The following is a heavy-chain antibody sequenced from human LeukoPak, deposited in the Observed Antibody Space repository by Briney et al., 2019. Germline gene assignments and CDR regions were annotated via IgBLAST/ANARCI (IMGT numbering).Heavy chain of an antibody. Sequence: PSETLSLTCAVSGGSISSGGYSWGWIRQPPGKGLEWIGYIYHSGSTYYNPSLKSRVTISVDRSKNQFSLKLSSVTAADTAVYYCARSKLLWFGEPQNWFDPWGQGTLVTVSS. V-gene: IGHV4-30-2*01. J-gene: IGHJ5*02. CDR3: ARSKLLWFGEPQNWFDP. D-gene: IGHD3-10*01. CDR2: IYHSGST. CDR1: GGSISSGGYS.